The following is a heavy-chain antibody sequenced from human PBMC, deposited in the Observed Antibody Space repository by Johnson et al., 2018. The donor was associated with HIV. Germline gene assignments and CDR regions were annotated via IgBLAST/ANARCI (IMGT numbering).Heavy chain of an antibody. CDR3: AILPEWELSPEVFDI. V-gene: IGHV3-33*01. J-gene: IGHJ3*02. Sequence: QVQLVESGGGVVQPGRSLRLSCEASGFTFSSYGIHWVRQAPGKGLEWVAVLWYDGGKKYYADYVKGRCPISRYKSKNRLYPQMNSLSAEDTSVYYCAILPEWELSPEVFDIWGQGTMVTVSS. D-gene: IGHD1-26*01. CDR2: LWYDGGKK. CDR1: GFTFSSYG.